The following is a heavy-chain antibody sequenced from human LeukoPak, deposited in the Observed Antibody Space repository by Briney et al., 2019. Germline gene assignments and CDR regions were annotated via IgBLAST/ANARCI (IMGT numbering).Heavy chain of an antibody. Sequence: GGSLRLSCAASGFSFSKAWMTWVRQAPGKGLEWLGPIKMNERGTTDYSAPVKVRFTISTDDSKNTLFLQMHSLNTEDTAVYYCTTGLYNSGGVDHWGQGTLVTVSS. D-gene: IGHD1-26*01. CDR1: GFSFSKAW. CDR2: IKMNERGTT. V-gene: IGHV3-15*01. J-gene: IGHJ4*02. CDR3: TTGLYNSGGVDH.